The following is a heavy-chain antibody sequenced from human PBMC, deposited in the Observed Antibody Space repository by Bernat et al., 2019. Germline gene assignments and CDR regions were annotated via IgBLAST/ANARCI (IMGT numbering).Heavy chain of an antibody. J-gene: IGHJ6*02. V-gene: IGHV3-30*04. CDR3: VRDGAALYYYHGMDV. CDR1: GFTFSDYS. Sequence: VQLVESGGGVVQPGRSLRLSCVASGFTFSDYSLHWVRQAPGKGLEWVAVVSYDGRNKDYADSVQARFIISRDDSENTLYLQMDSLKSEDTAVYYCVRDGAALYYYHGMDVWGRGTTVTVSS. CDR2: VSYDGRNK. D-gene: IGHD6-25*01.